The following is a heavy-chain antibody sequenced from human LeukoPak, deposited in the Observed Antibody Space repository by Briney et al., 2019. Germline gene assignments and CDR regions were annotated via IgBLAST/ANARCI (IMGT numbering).Heavy chain of an antibody. J-gene: IGHJ4*02. CDR2: IIPIFGTA. CDR3: ARDGGYSGYALRGK. D-gene: IGHD5-12*01. CDR1: GGTFSSYA. Sequence: GASVKVTFKSSGGTFSSYAISWVRQAPGQGLEWMGGIIPIFGTANYAQKFQGRVTITADESTSTAYMELSSRRSEDTAVYYCARDGGYSGYALRGKWGQGPLITVSS. V-gene: IGHV1-69*13.